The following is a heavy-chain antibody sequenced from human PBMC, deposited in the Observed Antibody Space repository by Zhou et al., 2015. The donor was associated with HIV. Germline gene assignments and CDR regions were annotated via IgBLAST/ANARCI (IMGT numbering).Heavy chain of an antibody. CDR2: IIPTSGAT. CDR3: ARGPPIVVVPAAIPGYFDY. D-gene: IGHD2-2*02. Sequence: QVQLVQCGAEVKKPGSSVKVSCRAFGGTFSSYGISWVRQAPGQGPEWMGGIIPTSGATNYAQKFQGRVTITADKSTSTAYMELSSLRSEDTAVYYCARGPPIVVVPAAIPGYFDYWGQGTLVTVSS. J-gene: IGHJ4*02. V-gene: IGHV1-69*06. CDR1: GGTFSSYG.